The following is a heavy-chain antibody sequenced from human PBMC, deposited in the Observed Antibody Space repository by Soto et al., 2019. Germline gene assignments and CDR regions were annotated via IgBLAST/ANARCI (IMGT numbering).Heavy chain of an antibody. CDR2: ISYDGSNK. V-gene: IGHV3-30*18. J-gene: IGHJ4*02. CDR3: AKDFKAYGDFWSGYDLSFDY. CDR1: GFTFSSYG. D-gene: IGHD3-3*01. Sequence: PGGSLRLSCAASGFTFSSYGMHWVRQAPGKGLEWVAVISYDGSNKYYAYSVKGRFTISRDNSKNTLYLQMNSLRAEDTAVYYCAKDFKAYGDFWSGYDLSFDYWGQGTLVTVSS.